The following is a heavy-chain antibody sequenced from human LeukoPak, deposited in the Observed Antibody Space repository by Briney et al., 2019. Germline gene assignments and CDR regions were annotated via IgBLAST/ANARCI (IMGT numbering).Heavy chain of an antibody. V-gene: IGHV4-59*11. CDR2: IPYIGST. CDR3: ARDLVTVTKGFDI. CDR1: DDSFSSHY. D-gene: IGHD4-17*01. Sequence: SETLSLTCAVSDDSFSSHYWTWIRQPPGKGLGWIGYIPYIGSTNYNPSLKSRVTISIDTSRNQFSLRLSSVTAADTAVYYCARDLVTVTKGFDIWGQGTMVSVSS. J-gene: IGHJ3*02.